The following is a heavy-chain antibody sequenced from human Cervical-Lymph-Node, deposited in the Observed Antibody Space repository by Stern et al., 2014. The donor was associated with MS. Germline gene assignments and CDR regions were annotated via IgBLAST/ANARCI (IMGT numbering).Heavy chain of an antibody. Sequence: EVQLVESGAEVKKPGESLKISCKLSGYSFTIYYIAWVRHPYDSDTTYSPSFQGQVTISADKSITTAYLQWSSLRASDTAMYYCARHVQGFDYWGQGTLVTVSS. V-gene: IGHV5-51*01. CDR2: PYDSDT. J-gene: IGHJ4*02. CDR1: GYSFTIYY. CDR3: ARHVQGFDY.